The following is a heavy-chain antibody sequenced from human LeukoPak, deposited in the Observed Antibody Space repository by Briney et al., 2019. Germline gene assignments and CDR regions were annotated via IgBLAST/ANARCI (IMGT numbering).Heavy chain of an antibody. Sequence: GGSLRLSCAASGFTFNNAWMSWVRQAPGKGLEWVGRIKSKTNDETTDYAEPVKGRFTISRDDSKNTLYLQMNNLKTEDTAVYYCTTAGYCSSSSCYRSVDYWGQGTQVTVSS. CDR2: IKSKTNDETT. CDR1: GFTFNNAW. J-gene: IGHJ4*02. CDR3: TTAGYCSSSSCYRSVDY. D-gene: IGHD2-2*01. V-gene: IGHV3-15*01.